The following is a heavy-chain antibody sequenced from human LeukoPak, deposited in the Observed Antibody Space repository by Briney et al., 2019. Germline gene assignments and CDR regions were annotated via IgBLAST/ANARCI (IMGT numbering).Heavy chain of an antibody. D-gene: IGHD3-22*01. CDR1: GYTFTRYV. CDR2: ISAYSGNT. J-gene: IGHJ3*02. CDR3: VRWGSGYPSDI. Sequence: GASVKVSCKASGYTFTRYVISWVRQALGQGLEWMGWISAYSGNTNYAQNLQDRVTMTRDTSKSTAYMEVRSLRSDDTAVYYCVRWGSGYPSDIWGQGTLVTVSS. V-gene: IGHV1-18*01.